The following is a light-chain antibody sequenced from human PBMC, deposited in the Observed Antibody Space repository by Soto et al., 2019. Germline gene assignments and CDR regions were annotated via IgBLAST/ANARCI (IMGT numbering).Light chain of an antibody. CDR2: VSSDGSH. CDR3: QTWGTGIVV. Sequence: QLVLTQSPSASASLGASVKLTCTLSSGHSSYAIAWHQQQPEKGPRYLMKVSSDGSHIKGDGIPDRFSGSSSGAERYLTISSLQSEDEADYYCQTWGTGIVVFGGGTKVTVL. V-gene: IGLV4-69*01. CDR1: SGHSSYA. J-gene: IGLJ2*01.